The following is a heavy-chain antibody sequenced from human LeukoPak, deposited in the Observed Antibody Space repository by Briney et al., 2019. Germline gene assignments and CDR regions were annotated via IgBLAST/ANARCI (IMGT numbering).Heavy chain of an antibody. CDR3: ARDVDSSPIAGY. CDR2: ISGSGGST. CDR1: GFTFSSYA. V-gene: IGHV3-23*01. Sequence: GGSLRLSCAASGFTFSSYAMSWVRQAPGKGLEWVSAISGSGGSTYYADSVKGRFTISRDNSKNTLYLQMNSLRAEDTAVYYCARDVDSSPIAGYWGQGTLVTVSS. J-gene: IGHJ4*02. D-gene: IGHD3-22*01.